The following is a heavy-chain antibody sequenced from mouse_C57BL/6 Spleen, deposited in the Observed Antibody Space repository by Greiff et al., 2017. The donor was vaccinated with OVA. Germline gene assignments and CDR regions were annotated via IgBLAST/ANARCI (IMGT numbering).Heavy chain of an antibody. CDR3: ARVYYEQAWFAY. D-gene: IGHD2-4*01. J-gene: IGHJ3*01. Sequence: EVKLMESGGGLVQPGGSLSLSCAASGFTFTDYYMSWVRQPPGKALEWLGFIRNKANGYTTEYSASVKGRFTISRDNSQSILYLQMNALRAEDSATYYCARVYYEQAWFAYWGQGTLVTVSA. CDR2: IRNKANGYTT. CDR1: GFTFTDYY. V-gene: IGHV7-3*01.